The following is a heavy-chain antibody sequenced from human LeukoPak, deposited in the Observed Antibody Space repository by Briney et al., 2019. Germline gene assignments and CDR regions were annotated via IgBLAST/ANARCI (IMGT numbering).Heavy chain of an antibody. V-gene: IGHV3-72*01. Sequence: GGSLRLSCAASGVTLSDHHMDWVRQAPGKGLEWVGRTRDKARNYRTEYAASVDGRFTISRDNSRNSVYLQMNSLKTEDTAVCFCARDGGKGDNSAFDIWGQGTVVTVSS. D-gene: IGHD3-16*01. CDR1: GVTLSDHH. J-gene: IGHJ3*02. CDR2: TRDKARNYRT. CDR3: ARDGGKGDNSAFDI.